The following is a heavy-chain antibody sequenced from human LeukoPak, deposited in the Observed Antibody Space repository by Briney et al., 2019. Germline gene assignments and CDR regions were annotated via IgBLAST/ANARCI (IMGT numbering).Heavy chain of an antibody. Sequence: GGSLRLSCAVSGITLSNYGVSWVRQAPGKGLEWVAGISDSGGRTNYADSVKGRFTISRDNPENTIYLQMNSQRAEDTAVYFCAKRGVVIRVILVGFHKEAYYFDSWGQGALVTVSS. CDR3: AKRGVVIRVILVGFHKEAYYFDS. V-gene: IGHV3-23*01. D-gene: IGHD3-22*01. J-gene: IGHJ4*02. CDR2: ISDSGGRT. CDR1: GITLSNYG.